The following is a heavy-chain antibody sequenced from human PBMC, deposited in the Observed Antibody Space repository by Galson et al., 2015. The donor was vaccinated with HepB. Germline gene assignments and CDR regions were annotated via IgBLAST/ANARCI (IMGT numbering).Heavy chain of an antibody. V-gene: IGHV3-30-3*01. Sequence: SLRLSCAASGFTFSSYAMHWVRQAPGKGLEWVAVISYNGSNKYYADSVKGRFTISRDNSKNTLYLQMNSLRAEDTAVYYCARDYSYCSSTSCYTTFDYWGQGTLVTVSS. CDR1: GFTFSSYA. CDR2: ISYNGSNK. CDR3: ARDYSYCSSTSCYTTFDY. D-gene: IGHD2-2*02. J-gene: IGHJ4*02.